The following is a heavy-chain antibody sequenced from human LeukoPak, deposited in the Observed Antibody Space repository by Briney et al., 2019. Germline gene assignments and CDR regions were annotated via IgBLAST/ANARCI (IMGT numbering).Heavy chain of an antibody. CDR2: ISYDGSNK. CDR1: GFTFSSYG. CDR3: AKDKNMGGATSFDY. J-gene: IGHJ4*02. D-gene: IGHD1-26*01. Sequence: GGSLRLSCAASGFTFSSYGMHWVRQAPGKGLEWVAVISYDGSNKYYADSVKGRFTISRDNSKNTLYLQMNSLRAEDTAVYYCAKDKNMGGATSFDYWGQGTLVTVSS. V-gene: IGHV3-30*18.